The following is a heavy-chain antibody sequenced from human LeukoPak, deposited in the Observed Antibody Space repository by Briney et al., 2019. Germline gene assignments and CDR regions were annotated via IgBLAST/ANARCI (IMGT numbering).Heavy chain of an antibody. CDR2: IYSDGDT. D-gene: IGHD2/OR15-2a*01. J-gene: IGHJ4*02. CDR3: ASASFYDSATYGCDF. CDR1: GFTFSSYS. Sequence: PGGSLRLSCAASGFTFSSYSMSWVRQAPGKGLECVSVIYSDGDTYYADSVKGRFTISRDTSKNTVHLQMNSLRAEDTAVYYCASASFYDSATYGCDFWGQGTLVTVSS. V-gene: IGHV3-53*01.